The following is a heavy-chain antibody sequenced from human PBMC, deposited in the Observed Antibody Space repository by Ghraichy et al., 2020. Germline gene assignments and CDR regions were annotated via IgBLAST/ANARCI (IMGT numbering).Heavy chain of an antibody. CDR2: ISSAAVT. D-gene: IGHD4-17*01. CDR1: GFTFSRIA. V-gene: IGHV3-23*01. CDR3: AKDVGDFYYYYYMDV. Sequence: GGSLRLSCAASGFTFSRIAMTWVRQAPGKGLDWVSTISSAAVTYYADSVKGRFTISRDNSKNTLYLQMNSLRAEDTAVYYCAKDVGDFYYYYYMDVWGRGTTVTVSS. J-gene: IGHJ6*03.